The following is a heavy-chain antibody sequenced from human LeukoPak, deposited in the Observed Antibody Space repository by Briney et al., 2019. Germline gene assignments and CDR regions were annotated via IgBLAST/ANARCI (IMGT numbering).Heavy chain of an antibody. CDR1: GFTFSSYS. CDR2: ISSSSSYI. D-gene: IGHD2-2*01. CDR3: ARDVVRSSTSCYYYYMDV. V-gene: IGHV3-21*01. Sequence: PGGSLRLSCAASGFTFSSYSMNWVRQAPGKGLEWVSSISSSSSYIYYADSVKGRFTISRDNAKNSLYLQMNSLRAEDTAVYYCARDVVRSSTSCYYYYMDVWGKGTTVTVSS. J-gene: IGHJ6*03.